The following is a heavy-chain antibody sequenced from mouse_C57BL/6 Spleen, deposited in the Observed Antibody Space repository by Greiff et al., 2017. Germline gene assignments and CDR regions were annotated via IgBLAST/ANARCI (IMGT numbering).Heavy chain of an antibody. Sequence: VQLQQPGAELVRPGSSVKLSCKASGYTFTSYWMHWVKQRPIQGLEWIGNIDPSDSETHYNQKFKDKATLTVEKSSTTAYMQLSSLTSEDSAFYYCARGGDEGGYFDYWGQGTTLTVSS. J-gene: IGHJ2*01. CDR3: ARGGDEGGYFDY. V-gene: IGHV1-52*01. CDR2: IDPSDSET. CDR1: GYTFTSYW. D-gene: IGHD3-3*01.